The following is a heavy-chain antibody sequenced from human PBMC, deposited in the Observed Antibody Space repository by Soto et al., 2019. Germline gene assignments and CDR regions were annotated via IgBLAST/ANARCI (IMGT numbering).Heavy chain of an antibody. CDR1: GGTFSSYT. J-gene: IGHJ4*02. CDR2: IIPILGIA. V-gene: IGHV1-69*02. D-gene: IGHD6-19*01. Sequence: QVQLVQSGAEVKKPGSSVEVSCKASGGTFSSYTISWVRQAPGQGLEWMGRIIPILGIANYAQKFQGRVTVTADKSTSTAYMELSSLRSEDTAVYYCANLPVADERGADYWGQGTLVTVSS. CDR3: ANLPVADERGADY.